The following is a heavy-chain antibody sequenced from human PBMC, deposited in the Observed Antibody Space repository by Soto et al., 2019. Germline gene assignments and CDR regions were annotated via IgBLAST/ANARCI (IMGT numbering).Heavy chain of an antibody. V-gene: IGHV5-51*01. J-gene: IGHJ4*02. CDR3: ARETTVTTFGVDY. CDR1: GYSFTSYW. D-gene: IGHD4-17*01. CDR2: IYPGDSDT. Sequence: RGESLKISCKGSGYSFTSYWIGWVRQMPGKGLEWMGIIYPGDSDTRYSPSFQGQVTISADKSISTAYLQWSSLKASDTAMYYCARETTVTTFGVDYWGQGTLVTVSS.